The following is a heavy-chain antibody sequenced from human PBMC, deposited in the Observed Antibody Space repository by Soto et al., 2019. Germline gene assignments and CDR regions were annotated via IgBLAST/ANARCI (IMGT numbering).Heavy chain of an antibody. CDR3: ARHPERIAEIGWFDP. J-gene: IGHJ5*02. V-gene: IGHV3-48*01. D-gene: IGHD6-13*01. CDR1: GFTFSSYS. CDR2: ISSSSSTI. Sequence: GGSLILSCAASGFTFSSYSMNWVRQAPGKGLEWVSYISSSSSTIYYADSVKGRFTISRDNAKNSLYLQMNSLRAEDTAVYYCARHPERIAEIGWFDPWGQGTLVTVSS.